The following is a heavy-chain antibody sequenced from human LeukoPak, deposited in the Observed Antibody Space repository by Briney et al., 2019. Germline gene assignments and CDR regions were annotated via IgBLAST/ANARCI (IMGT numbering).Heavy chain of an antibody. CDR2: ISYDGSNK. CDR1: GFTFSSYA. Sequence: GGSLRLSCAASGFTFSSYAMHWVRQAPGKGLEWVAVISYDGSNKYYADSVKGRFTISRDNSKNTLFLQMNSLRAEDTAVYYCARSVVIRTTVRYYMDVWGKGTTVTVSS. J-gene: IGHJ6*03. D-gene: IGHD2-15*01. CDR3: ARSVVIRTTVRYYMDV. V-gene: IGHV3-30*04.